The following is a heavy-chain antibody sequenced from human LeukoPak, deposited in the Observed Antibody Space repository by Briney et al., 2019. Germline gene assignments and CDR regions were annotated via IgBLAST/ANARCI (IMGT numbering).Heavy chain of an antibody. V-gene: IGHV3-23*01. J-gene: IGHJ4*02. D-gene: IGHD3-3*01. CDR2: ISGSGGST. CDR3: AKVELSAFYDFWSAPSDY. CDR1: GFTFSSYA. Sequence: PGGSLRLSCAASGFTFSSYAMSWVRQAPGKGLEWVSAISGSGGSTYYADSVKGRFTISRDNSKNTLYLQMNSLRAEDTAVYYCAKVELSAFYDFWSAPSDYWGQGTLVTVSS.